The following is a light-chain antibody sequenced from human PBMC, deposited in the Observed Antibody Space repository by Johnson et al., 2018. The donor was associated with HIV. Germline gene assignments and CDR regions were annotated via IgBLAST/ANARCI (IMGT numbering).Light chain of an antibody. CDR2: ENN. CDR1: SSNIGTNF. V-gene: IGLV1-51*02. CDR3: GTWDSSLSAGGV. Sequence: SVFSQPPSVSAAPGQNVTISCSGSSSNIGTNFVSWYQHLPGTAPKLLIYENNKRPSGIPDRFSGSTSGTSATLGITGLQTGDEADYYCGTWDSSLSAGGVFGTGTKVTVL. J-gene: IGLJ1*01.